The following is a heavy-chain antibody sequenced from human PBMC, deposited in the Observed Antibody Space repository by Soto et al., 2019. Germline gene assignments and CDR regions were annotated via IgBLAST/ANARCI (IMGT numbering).Heavy chain of an antibody. J-gene: IGHJ5*02. V-gene: IGHV4-61*01. CDR2: IYYSGST. D-gene: IGHD3-22*01. CDR1: DGSVSSGSDY. Sequence: SETLSLTCTFSDGSVSSGSDYLSWIRPPPGKGLEWIGYIYYSGSTNYNPSLKSRVTISVDTSKNQFSLKLSSVTAADTAVYYCARDQWYYYDSSGYSWFDPWGQGTLVTVSS. CDR3: ARDQWYYYDSSGYSWFDP.